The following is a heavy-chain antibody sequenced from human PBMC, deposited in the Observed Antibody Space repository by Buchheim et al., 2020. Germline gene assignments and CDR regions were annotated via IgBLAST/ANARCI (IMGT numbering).Heavy chain of an antibody. Sequence: EVQLLQSGGGLVQPGGSLRLSCEASGFPFSSFAMSWVRQAPGKGLEWVSSLSGAGGPAFYADSVNGRFTISRDNSKNTPYLQMNSLRAEDTAIYFCAKGGVPTTSSNKWGQGTL. CDR3: AKGGVPTTSSNK. CDR2: LSGAGGPA. J-gene: IGHJ4*02. V-gene: IGHV3-23*01. D-gene: IGHD1/OR15-1a*01. CDR1: GFPFSSFA.